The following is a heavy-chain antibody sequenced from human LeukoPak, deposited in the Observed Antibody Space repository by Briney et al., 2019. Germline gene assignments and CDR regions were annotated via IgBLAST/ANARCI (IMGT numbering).Heavy chain of an antibody. J-gene: IGHJ4*02. Sequence: GGSLRLSCAVSGFTVSSSYMSWVRQAPGKGLEWVSVIYSGGSTYYADSVKGRFTISRDNSNNTLYLQMNSLRAEDTAVYYCARDPTLYTVVVPGASDWGQGTLVTVSS. V-gene: IGHV3-53*01. CDR3: ARDPTLYTVVVPGASD. CDR2: IYSGGST. D-gene: IGHD2-2*01. CDR1: GFTVSSSY.